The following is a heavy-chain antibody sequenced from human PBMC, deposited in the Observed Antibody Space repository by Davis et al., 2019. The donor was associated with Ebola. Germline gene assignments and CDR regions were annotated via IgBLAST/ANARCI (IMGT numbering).Heavy chain of an antibody. V-gene: IGHV3-48*02. CDR3: ARDSTTVVSQKQFDY. CDR1: GFTFSSYS. CDR2: ISSSSSTI. J-gene: IGHJ4*02. Sequence: PGGSLRLSCAASGFTFSSYSMHWVRQAPGKGLEWVSYISSSSSTIYYADSVKGRFTISRDNAKNSLYLQMNSLRDEDTAVYYCARDSTTVVSQKQFDYWGQGTLVTVSS. D-gene: IGHD4-23*01.